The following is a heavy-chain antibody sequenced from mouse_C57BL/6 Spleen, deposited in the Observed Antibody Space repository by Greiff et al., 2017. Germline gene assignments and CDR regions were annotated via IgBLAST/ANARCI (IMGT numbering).Heavy chain of an antibody. CDR3: ARDAVGEFDY. D-gene: IGHD1-1*01. V-gene: IGHV7-1*01. CDR2: SRNKANDYTT. CDR1: GFTFSDFY. Sequence: EVKLVESGGGLVQSGRSLRLSCATSGFTFSDFYMEWVRQAPGKGLEWIAASRNKANDYTTEYSASVKGRFIVSRDTSQSILYLQMNALRAEDTAIYYCARDAVGEFDYWGQGTTLTVSS. J-gene: IGHJ2*01.